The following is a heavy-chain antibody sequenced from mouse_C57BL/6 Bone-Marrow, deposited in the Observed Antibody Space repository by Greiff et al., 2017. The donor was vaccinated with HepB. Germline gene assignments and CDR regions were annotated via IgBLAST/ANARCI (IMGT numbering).Heavy chain of an antibody. CDR1: GYTFTDYE. Sequence: QVQLQQSGAELVRPGASVTLSCKASGYTFTDYEMHWVKQTPVHGLEWIGAIDPETGGTAYNQKFKGKAILTADKSSSTAYMELRSLTSEDSAVYYCTRGTTVVEGYFDYWGQGTTLTVSS. D-gene: IGHD1-1*01. CDR2: IDPETGGT. V-gene: IGHV1-15*01. J-gene: IGHJ2*01. CDR3: TRGTTVVEGYFDY.